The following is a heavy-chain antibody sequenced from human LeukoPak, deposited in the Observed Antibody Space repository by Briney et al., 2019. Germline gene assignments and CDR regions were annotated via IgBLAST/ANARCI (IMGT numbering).Heavy chain of an antibody. D-gene: IGHD5-24*01. Sequence: SETLSLTCAVYGGSFSGYYWSWIRQPPGKGLEWIGEISHSGSTNYNPSLKSRVTISVDTSKNQFSLKLSSVTAADTAVYYCARVTRGATTYYYYYMDVWGKGTTVTISS. CDR2: ISHSGST. CDR3: ARVTRGATTYYYYYMDV. J-gene: IGHJ6*03. CDR1: GGSFSGYY. V-gene: IGHV4-34*01.